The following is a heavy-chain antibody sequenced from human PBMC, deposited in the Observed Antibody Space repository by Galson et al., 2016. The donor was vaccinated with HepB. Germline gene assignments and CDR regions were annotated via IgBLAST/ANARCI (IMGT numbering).Heavy chain of an antibody. Sequence: SVKVSCKASGYTFISYYMHWVRQAPGQGLEWMGVINPSGGSTSYAQKFQGRVTMTRDTSTSTVYMELSSLRSEDTAVYYCARIGERAAAGDYYYGMDVWGQGTTVTVSS. CDR2: INPSGGST. D-gene: IGHD6-13*01. CDR3: ARIGERAAAGDYYYGMDV. J-gene: IGHJ6*02. V-gene: IGHV1-46*01. CDR1: GYTFISYY.